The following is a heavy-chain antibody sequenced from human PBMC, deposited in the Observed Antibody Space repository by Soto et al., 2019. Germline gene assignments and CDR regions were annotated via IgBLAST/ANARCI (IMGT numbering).Heavy chain of an antibody. CDR1: GFNFDDYA. CDR3: VKGDSDNWLNWFAA. D-gene: IGHD1-20*01. V-gene: IGHV3-9*01. CDR2: INWNSANI. Sequence: VQLVESGGGLVQPGRALRLSCAASGFNFDDYAMHWVRQAPGKGLEWVSGINWNSANIAYADSVKGRFTISRDNAKNSLYLQMNSLRPEDTAFYFCVKGDSDNWLNWFAAWGQGTLVTVSS. J-gene: IGHJ5*02.